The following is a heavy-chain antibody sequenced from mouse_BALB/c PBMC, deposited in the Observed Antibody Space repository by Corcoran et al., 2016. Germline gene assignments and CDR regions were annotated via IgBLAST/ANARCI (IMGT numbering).Heavy chain of an antibody. J-gene: IGHJ4*01. D-gene: IGHD2-10*02. Sequence: EVQLQQSGAELVKPGASVKLSCTASGFNIKDTYMHWVKQRPEQGLEWIGRIDPANGNTKYDPKFQGKATITADTSSNTAYLRLSSLTSVDTAVYYCARESIYYYAMDYWGQGTSVTVSS. CDR2: IDPANGNT. V-gene: IGHV14-3*02. CDR3: ARESIYYYAMDY. CDR1: GFNIKDTY.